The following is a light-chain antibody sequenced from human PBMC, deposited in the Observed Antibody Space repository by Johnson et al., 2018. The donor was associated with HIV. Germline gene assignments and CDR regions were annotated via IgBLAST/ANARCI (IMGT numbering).Light chain of an antibody. V-gene: IGLV1-51*02. Sequence: QSVLTQPPSVSAAPGQRVTISCSGSSSNIGNDSVSWYQQLPGTAPELLIYENNRRPSGIPDRFSGSKSGTSATLGITGLQTGDEADYYCGTWDSSLSAVFGTGTKVTVL. J-gene: IGLJ1*01. CDR3: GTWDSSLSAV. CDR1: SSNIGNDS. CDR2: ENN.